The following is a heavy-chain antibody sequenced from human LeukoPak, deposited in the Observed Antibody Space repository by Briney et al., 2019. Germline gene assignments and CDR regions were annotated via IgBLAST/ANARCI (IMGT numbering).Heavy chain of an antibody. Sequence: GASVKVSCEASGYTFTGCYMHWVRQAPGQGLEWMGWINPNRGGTNYAQKFQGRVTMTRDTSISTAYMELSRLRSDDTAVYYCARVRYGSSWDPVDYWGQGTLVTVSS. CDR3: ARVRYGSSWDPVDY. D-gene: IGHD6-13*01. J-gene: IGHJ4*02. CDR2: INPNRGGT. V-gene: IGHV1-2*02. CDR1: GYTFTGCY.